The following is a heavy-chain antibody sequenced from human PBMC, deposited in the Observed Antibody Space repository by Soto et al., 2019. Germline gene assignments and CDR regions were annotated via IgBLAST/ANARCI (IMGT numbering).Heavy chain of an antibody. CDR2: IIPIFGTA. J-gene: IGHJ4*02. CDR3: ARAPNYYGSGSSSYYFDY. CDR1: GGTFSSYA. D-gene: IGHD3-10*01. V-gene: IGHV1-69*01. Sequence: ASVKVSCKASGGTFSSYAISWVRQAPGQGLEWMGGIIPIFGTANYAQKFQGRVTITADESTSTAYMELSSLRSEDTAVYYCARAPNYYGSGSSSYYFDYWGQGTLVTVSS.